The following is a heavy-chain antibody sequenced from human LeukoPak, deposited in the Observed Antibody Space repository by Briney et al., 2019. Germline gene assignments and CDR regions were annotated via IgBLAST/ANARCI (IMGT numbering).Heavy chain of an antibody. J-gene: IGHJ4*02. V-gene: IGHV1-18*01. CDR1: GYTVTSYG. D-gene: IGHD3-10*01. CDR3: ARYNSLFRGVTTSDY. CDR2: ISAYNGNT. Sequence: ASVKVSCKASGYTVTSYGISWVRQAPGQGLEWMGWISAYNGNTNYAQKLQGRVTMTTDTSTSTAYMELRSLRSDDTAVYYCARYNSLFRGVTTSDYWGQGTLVTVSS.